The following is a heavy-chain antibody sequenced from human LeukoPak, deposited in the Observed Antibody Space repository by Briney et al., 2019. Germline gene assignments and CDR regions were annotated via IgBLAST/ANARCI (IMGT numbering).Heavy chain of an antibody. V-gene: IGHV5-51*01. J-gene: IGHJ4*02. CDR1: GYSFTXXW. Sequence: GESLKISCKGSGYSFTXXWIGWVRQMPGXXXXXXXXXXXXXXXXXXXXXXXXXXTXXXXKSISTAYXQWXSLKASDTAIYYCARQYGASTLDYWGPGTLVTVSS. D-gene: IGHD4-17*01. CDR2: XXXXXXXX. CDR3: ARQYGASTLDY.